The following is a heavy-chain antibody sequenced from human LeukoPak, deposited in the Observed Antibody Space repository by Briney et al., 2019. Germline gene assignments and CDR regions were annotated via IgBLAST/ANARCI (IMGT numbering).Heavy chain of an antibody. CDR3: ARGYTYSSSSGLADY. CDR2: IKQDGSEK. D-gene: IGHD6-6*01. V-gene: IGHV3-7*04. CDR1: GFTFSSYA. Sequence: GGSLRLSCAASGFTFSSYAMTWVRQAPGKGLEWVANIKQDGSEKYYVDSVKGRFTISRDNAKNSLYLQMNSLRAEDTAVYYCARGYTYSSSSGLADYWGQGTLVTVSS. J-gene: IGHJ4*02.